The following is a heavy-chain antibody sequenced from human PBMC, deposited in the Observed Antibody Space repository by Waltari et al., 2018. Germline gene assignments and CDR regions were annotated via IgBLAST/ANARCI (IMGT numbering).Heavy chain of an antibody. V-gene: IGHV3-21*04. J-gene: IGHJ6*03. CDR3: AKGAAAGTSRSYYYYYYMDV. CDR1: GFTFSSYS. CDR2: ISSSSSYI. Sequence: EVQLVESGGGLVKPGGSLRLSCAASGFTFSSYSMNWVRQAPGKGLEWVSSISSSSSYIYYADSVKGRFTISRDNAKNSLYLQMNSLRAEDTALYYCAKGAAAGTSRSYYYYYYMDVWGKGTTVTVSS. D-gene: IGHD6-13*01.